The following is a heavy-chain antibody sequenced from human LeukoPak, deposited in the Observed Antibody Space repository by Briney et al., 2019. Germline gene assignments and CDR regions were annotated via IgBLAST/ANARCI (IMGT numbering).Heavy chain of an antibody. CDR2: ISGSGGST. D-gene: IGHD6-19*01. J-gene: IGHJ4*02. Sequence: GGSLRLSCVASGFTFSSYALSWVRQAPGRGLEWVSGISGSGGSTYYADSVKGHFTISRDNSKNTLYLQMNSLRAEDTAVYYCAKEGLWSSSGLPFDYWGQGTLVTVSS. CDR3: AKEGLWSSSGLPFDY. V-gene: IGHV3-23*01. CDR1: GFTFSSYA.